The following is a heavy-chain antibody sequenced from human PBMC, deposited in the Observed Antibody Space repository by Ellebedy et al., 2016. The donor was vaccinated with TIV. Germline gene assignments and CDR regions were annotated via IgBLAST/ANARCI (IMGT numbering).Heavy chain of an antibody. CDR3: ARGGHEAVAGVGHDY. CDR1: GFTFNNYA. V-gene: IGHV3-33*01. D-gene: IGHD6-19*01. Sequence: GESLKISCAASGFTFNNYAMHWVRQAPGKGLEWVAVIWFDGTNKYYADSVKGRFTISRDNPKNTLHLKMNSLRAEDTAFYYCARGGHEAVAGVGHDYWGQGTLVTVSS. J-gene: IGHJ4*02. CDR2: IWFDGTNK.